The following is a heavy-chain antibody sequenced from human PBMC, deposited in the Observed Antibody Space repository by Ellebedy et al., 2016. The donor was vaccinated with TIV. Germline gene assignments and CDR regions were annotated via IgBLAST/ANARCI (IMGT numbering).Heavy chain of an antibody. CDR3: ARDRGWGYFDN. CDR2: VSSYYGNT. Sequence: AASVKVSCKPSGYTFSDFDINWVRQAPGQGLEWMGWVSSYYGNTNYAQSFQGRVTMTRDTSTSTAYMELRSLRSDDTAVYYCARDRGWGYFDNWGQGTLVTVSS. CDR1: GYTFSDFD. J-gene: IGHJ4*02. D-gene: IGHD3-16*01. V-gene: IGHV1-18*01.